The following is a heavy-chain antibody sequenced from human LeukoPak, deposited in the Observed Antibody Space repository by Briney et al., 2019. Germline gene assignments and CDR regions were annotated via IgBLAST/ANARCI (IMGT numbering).Heavy chain of an antibody. CDR2: INHSGST. V-gene: IGHV4-34*01. CDR3: ARGPIVPAAISGAYFDY. D-gene: IGHD2-2*02. CDR1: GVSFSGYY. J-gene: IGHJ4*02. Sequence: SETLSLTCAVYGVSFSGYYWSWIRQPPGKGLEWIGEINHSGSTNYNPSLKSRVTISVDTSKNQFSLKLSSVTAADTAVYYCARGPIVPAAISGAYFDYWGQGTLVTVSS.